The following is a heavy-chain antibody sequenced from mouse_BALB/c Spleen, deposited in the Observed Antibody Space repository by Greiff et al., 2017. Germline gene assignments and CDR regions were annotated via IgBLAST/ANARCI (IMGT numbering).Heavy chain of an antibody. CDR1: GFNIKDTY. CDR2: IDPANGNT. D-gene: IGHD4-1*01. Sequence: VQLQQSGAELVKPGASVKLSCTAPGFNIKDTYMHWVKQRPEQGLEWIGRIDPANGNTKYDPKFQGKATITADTSSNTAYLQLSSLTSEDTAVYYCASGLGRAYWGQGTLVTVSA. J-gene: IGHJ3*01. V-gene: IGHV14-3*02. CDR3: ASGLGRAY.